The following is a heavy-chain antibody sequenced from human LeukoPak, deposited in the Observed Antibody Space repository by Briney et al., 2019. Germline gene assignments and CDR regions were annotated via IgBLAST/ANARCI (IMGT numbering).Heavy chain of an antibody. CDR1: GFTSSSYW. CDR3: ARGGCYVSGSFDC. J-gene: IGHJ4*02. V-gene: IGHV3-74*01. Sequence: GGSLRLSCAASGFTSSSYWMHWVRQAPGKGLVWVSRTNSDGSSTYYADSVKGRFTISKDNAENTVYLQMNSLRADDTAVYYCARGGCYVSGSFDCWGQGTLVTVSS. D-gene: IGHD3-10*01. CDR2: TNSDGSST.